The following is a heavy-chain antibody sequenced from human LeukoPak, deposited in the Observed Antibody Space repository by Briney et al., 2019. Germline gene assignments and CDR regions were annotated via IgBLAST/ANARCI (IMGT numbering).Heavy chain of an antibody. CDR1: GYTFTSYG. CDR2: ISAYNGNT. D-gene: IGHD3-22*01. V-gene: IGHV1-18*01. Sequence: GASVKVSCKASGYTFTSYGISWVRQAPGQGLEWMGWISAYNGNTNYAQKLQGRVTMTTDTSTSTAYMELRSLRSDDTAVYYCAKEAYYDSTLASYYFDYWGQGTLVTVSS. CDR3: AKEAYYDSTLASYYFDY. J-gene: IGHJ4*02.